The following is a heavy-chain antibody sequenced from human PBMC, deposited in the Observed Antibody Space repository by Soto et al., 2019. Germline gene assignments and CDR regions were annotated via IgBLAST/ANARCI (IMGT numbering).Heavy chain of an antibody. D-gene: IGHD5-12*01. Sequence: GGSLRLSCAASGFTVSSNYMSWVRQAPGKGLEWVSVIYSGGSTYYADSVKGRFTISRHNSKNTLYLQMNSLRAEDTAVYYCARVYSGYDFWFAPWGQGTLVTVSS. V-gene: IGHV3-53*04. CDR2: IYSGGST. CDR3: ARVYSGYDFWFAP. CDR1: GFTVSSNY. J-gene: IGHJ5*02.